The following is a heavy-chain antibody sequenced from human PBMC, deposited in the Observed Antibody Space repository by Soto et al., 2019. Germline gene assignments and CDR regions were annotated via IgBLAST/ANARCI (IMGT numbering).Heavy chain of an antibody. V-gene: IGHV4-34*01. J-gene: IGHJ5*02. CDR2: INHSGST. Sequence: PSETQSLTCAVYGGSFSGYYWSWIRQPPGKGLEWIGEINHSGSTNYNPSLKSRVTISVDTSKNQFSLKLSSVTAADTAVYYCARGKLYCTNGVCYNNWFDPWGQGTLVTVSS. CDR1: GGSFSGYY. CDR3: ARGKLYCTNGVCYNNWFDP. D-gene: IGHD2-8*01.